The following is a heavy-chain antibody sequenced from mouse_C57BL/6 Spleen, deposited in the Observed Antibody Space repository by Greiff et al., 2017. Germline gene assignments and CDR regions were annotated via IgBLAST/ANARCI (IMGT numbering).Heavy chain of an antibody. CDR2: IYPGSGST. V-gene: IGHV1-55*01. CDR3: ARIITTVWYFDV. J-gene: IGHJ1*03. Sequence: VQLQQPGAELVKPGASVKMSCKASGYTFTSYWITWVKQRPGQGLEWIGDIYPGSGSTNYNEKFKSKATLTVDTSSSTAYMQLSSLTSEDSAVYYCARIITTVWYFDVWGTGTTVTVSS. D-gene: IGHD1-2*01. CDR1: GYTFTSYW.